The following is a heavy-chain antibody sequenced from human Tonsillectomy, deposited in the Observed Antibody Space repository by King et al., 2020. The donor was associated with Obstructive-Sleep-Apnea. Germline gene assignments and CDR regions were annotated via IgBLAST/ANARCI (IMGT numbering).Heavy chain of an antibody. CDR1: GFTFSSYC. Sequence: VQLVESGGGVVQPGRSLRLSCVASGFTFSSYCMHWVRQAPGKGLEWVAVLSYDGSNKYYAESVKGRFTIARDHSKNTGYLQMNRLRAEETAVYYCAKDLSFIVGTEGDSYYYGMDVWGQGTTVTVSS. J-gene: IGHJ6*02. D-gene: IGHD1-26*01. CDR2: LSYDGSNK. V-gene: IGHV3-30*18. CDR3: AKDLSFIVGTEGDSYYYGMDV.